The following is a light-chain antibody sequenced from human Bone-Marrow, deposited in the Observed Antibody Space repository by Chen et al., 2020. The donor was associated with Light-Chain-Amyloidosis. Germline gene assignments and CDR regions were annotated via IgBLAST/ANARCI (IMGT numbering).Light chain of an antibody. CDR1: QSISSY. J-gene: IGKJ2*01. Sequence: EMQMTQSPSSLSASVRDRVTITCRASQSISSYLNWYQQIPGKAPKLLIYAASSLQSGVPSRFSGSGSGTDFTLTINSLQPEDFATYYCQQSYSTPYTFGQGTKLEIK. CDR3: QQSYSTPYT. V-gene: IGKV1-39*01. CDR2: AAS.